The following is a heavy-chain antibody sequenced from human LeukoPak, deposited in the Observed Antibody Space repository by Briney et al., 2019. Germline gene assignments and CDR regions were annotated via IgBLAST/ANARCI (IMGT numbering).Heavy chain of an antibody. CDR3: AMIGRRLHYYYDSSGYYYSSDDY. J-gene: IGHJ4*02. CDR1: GYTFTGYY. V-gene: IGHV1-2*06. CDR2: INPNSGGT. Sequence: ASVKVSCTASGYTFTGYYMHWVRQAPGQGLEWMGRINPNSGGTNYAQKFQGRVTMTRDTSISTAYMELSRLRSDDTAVYYCAMIGRRLHYYYDSSGYYYSSDDYWGQGTLVTVSS. D-gene: IGHD3-22*01.